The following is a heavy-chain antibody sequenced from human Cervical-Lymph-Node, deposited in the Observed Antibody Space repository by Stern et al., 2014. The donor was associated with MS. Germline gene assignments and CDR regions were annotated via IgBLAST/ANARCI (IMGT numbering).Heavy chain of an antibody. J-gene: IGHJ3*01. D-gene: IGHD2-15*01. CDR3: AAYCSGGSCYFV. CDR2: ISYDGSNK. Sequence: VQLVESGGGVVQPGRSLRLSCAASGFTFSSYAMHWARQAPGKGLEWVAVISYDGSNKYYADSVKGRFTISRDNSKNTLYLQMNSLRAEDTAVYYCAAYCSGGSCYFVWGQGTMVTVSS. V-gene: IGHV3-30*01. CDR1: GFTFSSYA.